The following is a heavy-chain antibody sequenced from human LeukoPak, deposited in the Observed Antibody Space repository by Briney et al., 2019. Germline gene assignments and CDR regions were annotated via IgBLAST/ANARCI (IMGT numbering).Heavy chain of an antibody. V-gene: IGHV4-4*07. D-gene: IGHD2-8*01. CDR2: IYTSGSN. Sequence: PSETLSLTCTVSGGSISSYYWSWIRQPAGKGLEWIGLIYTSGSNNYNPSLKSRVTMSVDTSKNQFSLKLSSVTAADTAVYYCARDLITPPCNWFDPWGQGTLVTVSS. CDR1: GGSISSYY. J-gene: IGHJ5*02. CDR3: ARDLITPPCNWFDP.